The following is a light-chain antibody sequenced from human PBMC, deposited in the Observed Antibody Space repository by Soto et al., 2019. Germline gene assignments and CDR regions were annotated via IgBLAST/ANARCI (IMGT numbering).Light chain of an antibody. CDR2: AAS. V-gene: IGKV1-27*01. Sequence: DIQMTQSPSSLSASVGDRVTITCRAGQDINIYLAWYQQKPGKVPKLLISAASTLQSGVPSRFSGSGSGTDFTLTISSLQPEDVETYYCQKYDGAPLTFGGGTKVEIQ. J-gene: IGKJ4*01. CDR3: QKYDGAPLT. CDR1: QDINIY.